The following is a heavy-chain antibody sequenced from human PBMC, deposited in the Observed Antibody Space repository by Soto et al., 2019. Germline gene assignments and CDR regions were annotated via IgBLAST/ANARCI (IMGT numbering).Heavy chain of an antibody. J-gene: IGHJ4*02. V-gene: IGHV6-1*01. D-gene: IGHD3-22*01. Sequence: PSQTPSLTCAISGDSVSSNSAAWNWIRQSPSRGLEWLGRTYYRSKWYNDYAVSVKSRITINPDTSKNQFSLQLNSVTPEDTAVYYCARVAICSGYRYFDYWGQGTLVTSPQ. CDR3: ARVAICSGYRYFDY. CDR2: TYYRSKWYN. CDR1: GDSVSSNSAA.